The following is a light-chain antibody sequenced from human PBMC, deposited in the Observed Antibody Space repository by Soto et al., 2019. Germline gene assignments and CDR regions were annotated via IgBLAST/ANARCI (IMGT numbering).Light chain of an antibody. CDR3: SSYTNINTRACV. V-gene: IGLV2-14*01. CDR1: SGDIGSYNR. Sequence: QPASVSGSPGQSITISCTGTSGDIGSYNRVSWYQQHPGKAPKLIIYEVTDRPSGVSNRFSGSKSGNTASLTISGLQAEDEAEYYCSSYTNINTRACVFGTGTKVTVL. J-gene: IGLJ1*01. CDR2: EVT.